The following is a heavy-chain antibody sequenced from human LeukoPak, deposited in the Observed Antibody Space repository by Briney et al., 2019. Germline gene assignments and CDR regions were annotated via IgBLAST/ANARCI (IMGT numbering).Heavy chain of an antibody. V-gene: IGHV3-23*01. J-gene: IGHJ4*02. CDR2: ISGSGGKT. D-gene: IGHD6-13*01. CDR1: GFSFSSYA. CDR3: AKVSWANYFDY. Sequence: PGGSLRLSCAASGFSFSSYAMSWVRQAPGKGLEWVSAISGSGGKTYYADSMRGGLTIYRDNSKNRVYIQMNRLRAEDTAIYYCAKVSWANYFDYWGQGTLVTVSS.